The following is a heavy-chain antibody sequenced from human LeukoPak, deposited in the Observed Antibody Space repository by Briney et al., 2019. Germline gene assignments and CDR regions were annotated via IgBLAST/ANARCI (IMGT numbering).Heavy chain of an antibody. D-gene: IGHD5-24*01. J-gene: IGHJ4*02. CDR2: ISSSGSTI. CDR3: ARKEMATIYLGY. CDR1: GFTFSSYE. Sequence: PGGSLRLSCAASGFTFSSYEMDWVRQAPGKGLEWVSYISSSGSTIYYADSVKGRFTISRDNAKNSLYLQMNSLRAEDTAVYYCARKEMATIYLGYWGQGTLVTVSS. V-gene: IGHV3-48*03.